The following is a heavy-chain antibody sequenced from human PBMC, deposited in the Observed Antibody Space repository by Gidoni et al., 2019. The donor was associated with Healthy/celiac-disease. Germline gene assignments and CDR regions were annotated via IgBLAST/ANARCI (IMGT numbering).Heavy chain of an antibody. Sequence: QVQLQESGPGLVKPSQTLSLTCTVSGGSISSGSYYSSWILQPAGKGLEWIGRIYTSGSTNYNPSLKSRVTISGDTSKNKVSLKLSSVTAADTAVYYCARETYYDFWSGYYGGNYFDYWGQGTLVTVSS. V-gene: IGHV4-61*02. D-gene: IGHD3-3*01. CDR3: ARETYYDFWSGYYGGNYFDY. CDR1: GGSISSGSYY. CDR2: IYTSGST. J-gene: IGHJ4*02.